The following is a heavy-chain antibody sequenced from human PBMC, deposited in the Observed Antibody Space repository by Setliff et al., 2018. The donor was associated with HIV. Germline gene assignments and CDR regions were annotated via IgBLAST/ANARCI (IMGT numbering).Heavy chain of an antibody. CDR3: ARDIRAGYYDFWSGYSYSPPDAFDI. CDR2: IYHSGST. Sequence: SETLSLTCAVSGGSISSSNWWSWVRQPPGKGLEWIGEIYHSGSTNYNPSLKSRVTISVDKSKNQFSLKLSSVTAADTAVYYCARDIRAGYYDFWSGYSYSPPDAFDIWGQGTMVTVSS. J-gene: IGHJ3*02. V-gene: IGHV4-4*02. D-gene: IGHD3-3*01. CDR1: GGSISSSNW.